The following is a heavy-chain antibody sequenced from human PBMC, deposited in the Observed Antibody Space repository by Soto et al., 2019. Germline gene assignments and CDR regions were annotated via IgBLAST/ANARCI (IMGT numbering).Heavy chain of an antibody. CDR1: GGTFSSYA. D-gene: IGHD3-22*01. V-gene: IGHV1-69*13. CDR3: ARDPADYYDSSQDAFDI. J-gene: IGHJ3*02. Sequence: SVKVSCKASGGTFSSYAISWVRQAPGQGLEWMGGIIPIFGTANYAQRFQGRVTITADESTSTAYMELSSLRSEDTAVYYCARDPADYYDSSQDAFDIWGQGTMVTVSS. CDR2: IIPIFGTA.